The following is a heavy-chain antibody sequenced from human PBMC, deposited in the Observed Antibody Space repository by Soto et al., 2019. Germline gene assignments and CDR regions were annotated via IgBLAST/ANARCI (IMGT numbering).Heavy chain of an antibody. CDR2: IYYSGST. D-gene: IGHD2-15*01. J-gene: IGHJ5*02. CDR3: ARDEGYCSGGSCYKGFDP. Sequence: SETLSLTCTVSGGSISSYYWSWIRQPPGKGLEWIGYIYYSGSTNYNPSLKSRVTISVDTSKNQFSLKLSSVTAADTAVYYCARDEGYCSGGSCYKGFDPWGQGTLVTVSS. CDR1: GGSISSYY. V-gene: IGHV4-59*01.